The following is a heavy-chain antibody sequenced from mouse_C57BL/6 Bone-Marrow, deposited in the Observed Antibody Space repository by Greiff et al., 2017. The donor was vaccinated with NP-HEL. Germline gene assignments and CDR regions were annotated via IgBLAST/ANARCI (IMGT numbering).Heavy chain of an antibody. D-gene: IGHD1-1*01. V-gene: IGHV2-2*01. CDR1: GFSLTSYG. CDR3: ARKPITFYAMDY. CDR2: IWRGGST. J-gene: IGHJ4*01. Sequence: QVQLQQSGPGLVQPSQSLSITCTVSGFSLTSYGVHWVRQSPGKGLEWLGVIWRGGSTDYNAAFISRLSISKDNSKSQVFFKMNSLQADDTAIYYCARKPITFYAMDYWGQGTSVTVSS.